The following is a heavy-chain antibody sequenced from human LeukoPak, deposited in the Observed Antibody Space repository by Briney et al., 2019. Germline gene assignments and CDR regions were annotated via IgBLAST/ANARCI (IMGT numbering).Heavy chain of an antibody. CDR2: INAGNGNT. D-gene: IGHD6-6*01. V-gene: IGHV1-3*03. Sequence: ASVKVSCKASGYTFTSYAMHWVRQAPGQRLEWMGWINAGNGNTKYSQEFQGRVTITRDTSASTAYMELSSLRSEDMAVYYCARDRSSSPDYYYYYMDVWGKGTTVTVSS. J-gene: IGHJ6*03. CDR3: ARDRSSSPDYYYYYMDV. CDR1: GYTFTSYA.